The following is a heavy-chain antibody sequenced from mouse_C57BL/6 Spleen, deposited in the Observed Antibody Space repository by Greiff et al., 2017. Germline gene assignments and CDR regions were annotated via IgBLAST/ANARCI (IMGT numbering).Heavy chain of an antibody. J-gene: IGHJ4*01. CDR2: IHPNSGST. V-gene: IGHV1-64*01. D-gene: IGHD2-5*01. Sequence: QVQLQQSGAELVKPGASVKLSCKASGYTFTSYWMHWVKQRPGQGLEWIGMIHPNSGSTNYNEKFKSKATLTVDKSSSTAYMQLSSLTSEDSAVYYGARPSNYVGAMDYWGQGTSVTVSS. CDR3: ARPSNYVGAMDY. CDR1: GYTFTSYW.